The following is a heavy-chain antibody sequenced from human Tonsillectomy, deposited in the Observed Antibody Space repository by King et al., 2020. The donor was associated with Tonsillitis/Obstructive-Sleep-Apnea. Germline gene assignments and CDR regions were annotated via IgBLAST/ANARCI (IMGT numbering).Heavy chain of an antibody. CDR3: ARGSVEQDWAFDS. J-gene: IGHJ4*02. CDR2: IDHSGST. Sequence: VQLPQWGAGLLKPSETLSLTCGVYGGSFSGYYWSWIRQTPEKGLEWIGEIDHSGSTNNNPSLKSRVSITVDTSKNQFSLNLNSVTAADTAVYYCARGSVEQDWAFDSWGQGTLVIVSS. CDR1: GGSFSGYY. D-gene: IGHD3/OR15-3a*01. V-gene: IGHV4-34*01.